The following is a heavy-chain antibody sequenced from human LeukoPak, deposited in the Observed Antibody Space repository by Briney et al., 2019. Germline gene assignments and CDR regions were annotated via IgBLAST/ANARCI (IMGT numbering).Heavy chain of an antibody. D-gene: IGHD5-18*01. J-gene: IGHJ4*02. CDR3: ARGLRGYTYGPFED. V-gene: IGHV4-39*01. CDR2: IYYSGST. Sequence: QLQLQESGPGLVKPSETLSLTCTVSGGSISSSSYYWGWIRQPPGKGLEWIGSIYYSGSTYYNPSLKSRVTISVDTSKNQFSLKLSSVTAADTAVYYCARGLRGYTYGPFEDWGQGTQVTVSS. CDR1: GGSISSSSYY.